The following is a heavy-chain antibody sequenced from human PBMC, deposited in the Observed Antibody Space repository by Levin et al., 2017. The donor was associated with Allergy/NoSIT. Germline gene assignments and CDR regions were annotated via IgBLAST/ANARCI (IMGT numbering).Heavy chain of an antibody. CDR3: ARQIYCSGGSCYPVPYYFDY. D-gene: IGHD2-15*01. J-gene: IGHJ4*02. V-gene: IGHV4-39*01. CDR2: IHYSGST. CDR1: GGSISSSIYY. Sequence: PSETLSLTCTVSGGSISSSIYYWGWIRQPPGKGLEWIGSIHYSGSTYSNPSLKSRVTISVDTSKDQFSLKLTSVTAADTAVYYCARQIYCSGGSCYPVPYYFDYWVQGTLVTVSS.